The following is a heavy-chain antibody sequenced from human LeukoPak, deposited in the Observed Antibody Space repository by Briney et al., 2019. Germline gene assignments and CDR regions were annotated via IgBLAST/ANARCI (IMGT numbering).Heavy chain of an antibody. D-gene: IGHD2-2*01. Sequence: SETLSLTCAVSGGSFSGDYWSWIRQPPRTGLEWSGEINHSGSTNYNPSLKSRVTISVDTSKNQFSLKLSSVTAADTAVYYCARGSIRVPAATSARTTDFDYWGQGTLVTVSS. J-gene: IGHJ4*02. CDR2: INHSGST. CDR3: ARGSIRVPAATSARTTDFDY. V-gene: IGHV4-34*01. CDR1: GGSFSGDY.